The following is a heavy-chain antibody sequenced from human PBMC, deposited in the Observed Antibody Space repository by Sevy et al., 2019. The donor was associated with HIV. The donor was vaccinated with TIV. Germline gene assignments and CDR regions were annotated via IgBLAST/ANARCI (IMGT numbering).Heavy chain of an antibody. D-gene: IGHD6-13*01. CDR2: FSATDGSGTDGTT. J-gene: IGHJ4*02. Sequence: GGSLRLSCAASGFKFDNYDFSWVRQAPGKGLEWVSGFSATDGSGTDGTTYYTDSVKGRFIISRDNSKNTLYLEMNSLRVDDTAVYYRAKAARYSSVWYSTGEPIDYWGQGTLVTVSS. V-gene: IGHV3-23*01. CDR1: GFKFDNYD. CDR3: AKAARYSSVWYSTGEPIDY.